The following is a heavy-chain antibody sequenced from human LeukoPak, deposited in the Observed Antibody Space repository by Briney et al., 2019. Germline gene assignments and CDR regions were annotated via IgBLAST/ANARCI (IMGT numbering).Heavy chain of an antibody. Sequence: GASVKVSCKASAYTFTSYAMQWVRQAPGQRLEWMGWINAGNGNTKYPQKFQGRVTITRDTSASTAYMELSSLRSEDTAVYYCATRKIAAAGTTLYFWGQGTLVTVSS. CDR2: INAGNGNT. CDR3: ATRKIAAAGTTLYF. J-gene: IGHJ4*02. D-gene: IGHD6-13*01. CDR1: AYTFTSYA. V-gene: IGHV1-3*01.